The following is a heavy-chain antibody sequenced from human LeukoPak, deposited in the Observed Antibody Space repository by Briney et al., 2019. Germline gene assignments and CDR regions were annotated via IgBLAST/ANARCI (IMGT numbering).Heavy chain of an antibody. CDR3: ARGQDTMVRGALGDY. V-gene: IGHV1-2*02. CDR1: GYTFTGYY. CDR2: INPNSGGT. J-gene: IGHJ4*02. Sequence: ASVKVSCKASGYTFTGYYMHWVRQAPGQGLEWMGWINPNSGGTNYAQKFQGRVTMTRDTSISTAYMELSRLRSDDTAVYYCARGQDTMVRGALGDYWGQGTLVTVSS. D-gene: IGHD3-10*01.